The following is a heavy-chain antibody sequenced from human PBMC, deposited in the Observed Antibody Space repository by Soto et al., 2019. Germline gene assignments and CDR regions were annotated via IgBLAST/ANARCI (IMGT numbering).Heavy chain of an antibody. CDR3: ARNPDKDIVVVVAATGTYNWFDP. CDR1: GYTFTSYG. D-gene: IGHD2-15*01. V-gene: IGHV1-18*01. Sequence: ASVKVSCKASGYTFTSYGISWVRQAPGQGLEWMGWISAYNGNTNYAQKLQGRVTMTTDTSTSTAHMELRSLRSDDTAVYYCARNPDKDIVVVVAATGTYNWFDPWGQGTLVTVSS. CDR2: ISAYNGNT. J-gene: IGHJ5*02.